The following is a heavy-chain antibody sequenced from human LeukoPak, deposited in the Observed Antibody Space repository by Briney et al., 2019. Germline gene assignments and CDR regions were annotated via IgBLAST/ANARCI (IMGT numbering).Heavy chain of an antibody. D-gene: IGHD5-12*01. Sequence: PSETLSLTCTVSGVSISSYYWSWIRQPPGKGLEWIGYIYYSGSTNYNPSLKSRVTISVDTSKNQFSLKLSSVTAADTAVYYCARKRYDLDAFDIWGQGTMVTVSS. CDR1: GVSISSYY. CDR2: IYYSGST. J-gene: IGHJ3*02. V-gene: IGHV4-59*01. CDR3: ARKRYDLDAFDI.